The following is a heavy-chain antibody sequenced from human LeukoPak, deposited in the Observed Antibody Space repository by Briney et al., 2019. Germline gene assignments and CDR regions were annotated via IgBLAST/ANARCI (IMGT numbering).Heavy chain of an antibody. D-gene: IGHD5-12*01. J-gene: IGHJ5*02. CDR3: ARAPYSGYEPGWFDP. V-gene: IGHV1-2*02. Sequence: ASVKVSCKASGYTFTGYYMHWVRQAPGQGLEWMGWINPNSGGTNYAQKFQGRVTMTRDTSISTAYMELSRLRSDDTAVYYCARAPYSGYEPGWFDPWGQGTLVTVSS. CDR1: GYTFTGYY. CDR2: INPNSGGT.